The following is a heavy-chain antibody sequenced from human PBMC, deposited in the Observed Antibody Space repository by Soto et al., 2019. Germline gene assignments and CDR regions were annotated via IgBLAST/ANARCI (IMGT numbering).Heavy chain of an antibody. CDR3: ARDWATYYYHSGDFDY. CDR1: GFIFSSYG. J-gene: IGHJ4*02. D-gene: IGHD3-10*01. Sequence: QVQLVQSGAEVRKPGASVKVSCKTSGFIFSSYGINWVRQAPGQGLEWMGWISAYNGNTYYAQKIQGRVTMTTETASSTAYMELRSLRSDDTAVYYCARDWATYYYHSGDFDYWGPGTLVTVYS. V-gene: IGHV1-18*01. CDR2: ISAYNGNT.